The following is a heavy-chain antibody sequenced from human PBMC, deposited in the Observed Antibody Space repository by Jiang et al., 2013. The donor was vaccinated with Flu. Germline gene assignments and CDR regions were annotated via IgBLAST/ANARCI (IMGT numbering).Heavy chain of an antibody. CDR2: IYPGDSDT. D-gene: IGHD1-20*01. CDR3: ARFPEYNWNDIALTQGGY. CDR1: GYSFTSYW. Sequence: GAEVKKPGESLKISCKGSGYSFTSYWIGWVRQMPGKGLEWMGIIYPGDSDTRYSPSFQGQVTISADKSISTAYLQWSSLKASDTAMYYCARFPEYNWNDIALTQGGYWGQGTLVTVSS. V-gene: IGHV5-51*01. J-gene: IGHJ4*02.